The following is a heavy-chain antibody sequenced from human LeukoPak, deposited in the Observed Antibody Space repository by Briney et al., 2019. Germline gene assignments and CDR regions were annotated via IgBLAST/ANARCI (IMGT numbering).Heavy chain of an antibody. CDR1: GGSFSGYY. Sequence: PSETLSLTCAVYGGSFSGYYWSWIRQPPGKGLEWTGEINHSGSTNYNPSLKSRVTISVDTSKNQFSLKLSSVTAADTAVYYCARHLGGSRDGYPRYYYYYYMDVWGKGTTVTVSS. CDR3: ARHLGGSRDGYPRYYYYYYMDV. J-gene: IGHJ6*03. V-gene: IGHV4-34*01. CDR2: INHSGST. D-gene: IGHD5-24*01.